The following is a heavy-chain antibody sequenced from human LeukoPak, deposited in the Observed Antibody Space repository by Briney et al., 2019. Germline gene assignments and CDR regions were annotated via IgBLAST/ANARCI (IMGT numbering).Heavy chain of an antibody. CDR2: IHYSGST. J-gene: IGHJ5*02. Sequence: NPSETLSLTCTVSGGSISSYYWSWLRQPPGKGLEWIAYIHYSGSTNYNPSLKSRVTISVDTSKNQFSLKLNSVTAADTAVYYCARDRHGSGSAHSFDPWGQGTLVTVSA. CDR3: ARDRHGSGSAHSFDP. V-gene: IGHV4-59*01. D-gene: IGHD3-10*01. CDR1: GGSISSYY.